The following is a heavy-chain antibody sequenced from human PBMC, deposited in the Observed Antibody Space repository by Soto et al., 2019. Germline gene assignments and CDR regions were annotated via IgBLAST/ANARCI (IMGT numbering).Heavy chain of an antibody. CDR2: INSDGTTI. D-gene: IGHD6-19*01. CDR1: GFTFSNYA. V-gene: IGHV3-74*01. CDR3: ARAGWYRFEY. J-gene: IGHJ4*02. Sequence: PGGSLRLSCAASGFTFSNYAMSWVRQAPGKALEWVSRINSDGTTINYADSVEGRFTISRDNAKNTLFLQMNSLRVEDTAVYYCARAGWYRFEYWGQGTLVTVSS.